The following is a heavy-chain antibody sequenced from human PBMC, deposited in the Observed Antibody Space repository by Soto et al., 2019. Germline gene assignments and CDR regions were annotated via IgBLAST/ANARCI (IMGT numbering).Heavy chain of an antibody. D-gene: IGHD6-19*01. CDR2: IKQDGSEK. V-gene: IGHV3-7*01. CDR3: ARTHXPSMAVAGLYYYYGMDV. Sequence: PGGSLRLSCAASGFTFSSYWMSWVRQAPGKGLEWVANIKQDGSEKYYVDSVKGRFTISRDNAKNSLYLQMNSLRAEDTAVYYCARTHXPSMAVAGLYYYYGMDVWGQGTTVTVSS. J-gene: IGHJ6*02. CDR1: GFTFSSYW.